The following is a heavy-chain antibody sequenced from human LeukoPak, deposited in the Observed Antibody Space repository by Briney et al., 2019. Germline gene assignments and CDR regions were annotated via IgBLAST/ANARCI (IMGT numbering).Heavy chain of an antibody. D-gene: IGHD4-17*01. Sequence: SETLSLTCTVSGGSLTSYYWTWVRQPPGKGLQWFGYVFYTRSANYNPSLKSRVTILVDTSKNQFSLNLNSVTAADTAVYYCARLAPVAHSGDYLGYFDYWGQGTLVTVSS. CDR1: GGSLTSYY. CDR3: ARLAPVAHSGDYLGYFDY. V-gene: IGHV4-59*08. CDR2: VFYTRSA. J-gene: IGHJ4*02.